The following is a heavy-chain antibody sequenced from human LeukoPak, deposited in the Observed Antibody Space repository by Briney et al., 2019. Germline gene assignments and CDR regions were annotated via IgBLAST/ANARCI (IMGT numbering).Heavy chain of an antibody. V-gene: IGHV3-23*01. CDR1: GFTFSSYA. CDR2: ISGSGGST. Sequence: GGSLRLSCAASGFTFSSYAMSWVRQAPGKGLEWVSAISGSGGSTYYADSVKGRFTISRDDSKNTLFLQMNSLRAEDTAVYYCAKDLSIVATIAVPGWGQGTLVTVSS. J-gene: IGHJ4*02. D-gene: IGHD5-12*01. CDR3: AKDLSIVATIAVPG.